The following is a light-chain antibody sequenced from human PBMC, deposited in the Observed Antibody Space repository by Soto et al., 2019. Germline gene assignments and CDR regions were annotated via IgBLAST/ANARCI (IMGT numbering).Light chain of an antibody. CDR2: EVG. CDR1: SSDDGDYNY. CDR3: SSSASSITYV. V-gene: IGLV2-14*01. Sequence: QSVLTQPASVSGSPGQSITISCTGTSSDDGDYNYVSWYQQHPGKAPKLMIYEVGNRPSGVSSRFSGSKSSNTASLTISGLQAEDEADYYCSSSASSITYVFGTGTKVTVL. J-gene: IGLJ1*01.